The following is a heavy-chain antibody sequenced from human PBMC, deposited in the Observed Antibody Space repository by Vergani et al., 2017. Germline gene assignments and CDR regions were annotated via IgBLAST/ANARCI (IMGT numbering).Heavy chain of an antibody. J-gene: IGHJ5*02. CDR2: ISYDGSNK. CDR3: ARVRIGYCSGGSCKTGFDP. D-gene: IGHD2-15*01. V-gene: IGHV3-30*03. Sequence: QVQLVESGGGVVQPGRSLRLSCAASGFTFSSYGMHWVRQAPGKGLEWVAVISYDGSNKYYADSVKGRFTISRDNAKNSLYLQMNSLRAEDTAVYYCARVRIGYCSGGSCKTGFDPWGQGTLVTVSS. CDR1: GFTFSSYG.